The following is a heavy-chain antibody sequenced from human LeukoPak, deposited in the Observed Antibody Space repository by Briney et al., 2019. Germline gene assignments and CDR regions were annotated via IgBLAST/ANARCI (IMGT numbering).Heavy chain of an antibody. CDR1: GFTFSSYS. CDR3: AKVFGVVTYYFDY. D-gene: IGHD3-3*01. J-gene: IGHJ4*02. Sequence: PGGSLRLSCAASGFTFSSYSMNWVRQAPGKGLEWVSAISGSGGSTYYADSVKGRFTISRDNSKNTLYLQMNSLRAEDTAVYYCAKVFGVVTYYFDYWGQGTLVTVSS. CDR2: ISGSGGST. V-gene: IGHV3-23*01.